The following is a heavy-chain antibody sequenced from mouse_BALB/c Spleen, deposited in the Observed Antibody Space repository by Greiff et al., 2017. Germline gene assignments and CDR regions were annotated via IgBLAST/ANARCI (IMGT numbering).Heavy chain of an antibody. J-gene: IGHJ2*01. CDR2: INSNGGST. CDR3: ARDHVCKRIFPYYFDY. Sequence: EVMVVESGGGLVQPGGSLKLSCEATGFNFSSYGMSWVRQTPDKRLELVATINSNGGSTYYPARVEGRFTISRDNAKNTLYLKMSSLKCEDAAMYFCARDHVCKRIFPYYFDYWGQGTTLTVSS. D-gene: IGHD2-10*02. CDR1: GFNFSSYG. V-gene: IGHV5-6-3*01.